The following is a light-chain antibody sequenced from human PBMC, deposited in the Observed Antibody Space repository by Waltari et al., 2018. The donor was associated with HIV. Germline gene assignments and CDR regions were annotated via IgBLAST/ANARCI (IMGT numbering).Light chain of an antibody. CDR3: AAWDDSLNGPV. J-gene: IGLJ2*01. Sequence: QPVLPQPPSASGTPGQRVTIPCSGTSSHTGSHNVHRYQQLPGTAPKLLIYSNNQRPSGVPDRFSGSKSGTSASLAISGLQSEDEADYYCAAWDDSLNGPVFGGGTKLTVL. CDR2: SNN. V-gene: IGLV1-44*01. CDR1: SSHTGSHN.